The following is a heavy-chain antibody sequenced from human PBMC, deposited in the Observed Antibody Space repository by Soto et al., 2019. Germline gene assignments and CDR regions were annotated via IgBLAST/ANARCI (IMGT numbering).Heavy chain of an antibody. Sequence: SETLSLTCTVSGGSISSGGYYWSWIRQHPGKGLEWIGYIYYSESTYYNPSLKSRVTISVDTSKNQFSLKLSSVTAADTAVYYCARVPYYYDSSGYRYYFDYWGQGTLVTVS. CDR2: IYYSEST. V-gene: IGHV4-31*03. CDR1: GGSISSGGYY. CDR3: ARVPYYYDSSGYRYYFDY. D-gene: IGHD3-22*01. J-gene: IGHJ4*02.